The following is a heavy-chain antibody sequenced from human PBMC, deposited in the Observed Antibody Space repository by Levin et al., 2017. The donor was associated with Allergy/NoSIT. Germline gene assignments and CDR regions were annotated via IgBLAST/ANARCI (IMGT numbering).Heavy chain of an antibody. CDR1: GFTFSSYA. Sequence: GESLKISCAASGFTFSSYAMHWVRQAPGKGLEWVAVISYDGSNKYYADSVKGRFTISRDNSKNTLYLQMNSLRAEDTAVYYCARDSGANSGYDNWFDPWGQGTLVTVS. CDR2: ISYDGSNK. V-gene: IGHV3-30-3*01. D-gene: IGHD5-12*01. J-gene: IGHJ5*02. CDR3: ARDSGANSGYDNWFDP.